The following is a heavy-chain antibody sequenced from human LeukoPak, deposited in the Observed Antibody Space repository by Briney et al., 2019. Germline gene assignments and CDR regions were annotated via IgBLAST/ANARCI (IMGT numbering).Heavy chain of an antibody. V-gene: IGHV3-21*01. CDR3: ARLRSKYWFDP. CDR1: GFTFSNYN. Sequence: GGSLRLSCAASGFTFSNYNMNWVGQAPGKRLEWVSSISSSNNYIYYADSVKGRFTISRDNAKNSLYLKMNSLRAEDTAVYYCARLRSKYWFDPWGQGTLVTVSS. CDR2: ISSSNNYI. J-gene: IGHJ5*02. D-gene: IGHD4-11*01.